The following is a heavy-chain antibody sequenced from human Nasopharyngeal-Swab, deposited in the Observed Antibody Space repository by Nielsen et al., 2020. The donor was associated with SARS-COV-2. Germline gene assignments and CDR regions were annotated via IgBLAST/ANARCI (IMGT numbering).Heavy chain of an antibody. D-gene: IGHD2-8*01. CDR3: ARDQLGGIVPEAFDI. V-gene: IGHV3-21*01. Sequence: ETLSLTCAASGFTFSSYSMNWVRQAPGKGLEWVSSISSSSSYIYYADSVKGRFTISRDNAKNPLYLQMNSLRAEDTAVYYCARDQLGGIVPEAFDIWGQGTMVTVSS. CDR2: ISSSSSYI. J-gene: IGHJ3*02. CDR1: GFTFSSYS.